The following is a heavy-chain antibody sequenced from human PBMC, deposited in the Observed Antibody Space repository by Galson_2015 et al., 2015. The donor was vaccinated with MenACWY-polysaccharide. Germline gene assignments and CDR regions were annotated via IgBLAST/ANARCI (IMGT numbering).Heavy chain of an antibody. D-gene: IGHD3-9*01. CDR1: GFTFSDPA. Sequence: SLRLSCAASGFTFSDPAIHWVRQASGKGLEWVGRIRSKANNYATGYAASVTGRFTISRDDSKNTAYLQMNSLKTEDTAVYFCTKDMRTLDFWSQGTLVTVSSDVWGQGTLVTVSS. CDR3: TKDMRTLDFWSQGTLVTVSSDV. J-gene: IGHJ4*02. V-gene: IGHV3-73*01. CDR2: IRSKANNYAT.